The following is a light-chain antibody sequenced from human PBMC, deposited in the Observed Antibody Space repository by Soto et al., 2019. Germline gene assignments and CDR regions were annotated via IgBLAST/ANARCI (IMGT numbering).Light chain of an antibody. CDR1: SSDVGGYNY. CDR2: DVT. CDR3: SSYAGSTTFDV. V-gene: IGLV2-23*02. J-gene: IGLJ1*01. Sequence: ALAQPASVSGSPGQSITISCAGTSSDVGGYNYVSWYQHHPGKAPKLIISDVTQWPSGASNRFSGSKSGNTASLTIFGLQPADEADYYCSSYAGSTTFDVFGTGTKVTV.